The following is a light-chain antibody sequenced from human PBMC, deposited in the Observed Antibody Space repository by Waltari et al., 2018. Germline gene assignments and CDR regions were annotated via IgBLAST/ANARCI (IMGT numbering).Light chain of an antibody. CDR2: EIS. CDR1: QSLLHSNGKTY. J-gene: IGKJ2*01. CDR3: MQGIHPPYT. Sequence: QSLLHSNGKTYLDWYLQKAGQSPQLLIYEISSRFSGVPDRFSGSGSGTDFTLKLSRVEAEDVGVYYCMQGIHPPYTFGQGTKLEIK. V-gene: IGKV2-29*02.